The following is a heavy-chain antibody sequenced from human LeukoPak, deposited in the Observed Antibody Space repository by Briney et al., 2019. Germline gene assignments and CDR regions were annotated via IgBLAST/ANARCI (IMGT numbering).Heavy chain of an antibody. D-gene: IGHD3-16*01. V-gene: IGHV1-46*01. CDR3: ARGGVFDY. Sequence: GASVKVSCKASGYTFSSYYMHWVRQAPGQGLEWMGIINPSGGSTNYAQKFQGRVSVTRDMSTSTVYMELSSLRSEDTAVYYCARGGVFDYWGQGTLVTVSS. CDR2: INPSGGST. J-gene: IGHJ4*02. CDR1: GYTFSSYY.